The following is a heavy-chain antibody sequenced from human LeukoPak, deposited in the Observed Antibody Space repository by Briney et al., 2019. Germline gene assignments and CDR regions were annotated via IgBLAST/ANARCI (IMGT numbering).Heavy chain of an antibody. J-gene: IGHJ5*02. D-gene: IGHD1-20*01. CDR2: IRYDGSNK. Sequence: PGGSLRLSCAASGFAFSRYGMHWVRQAPGKGLGWVAFIRYDGSNKNHADSVKGRFTISRGNSKNMLYLQMNSLRPEDTSVYYCAKDYGITGTGGAWLDPWGQGTLVTVSS. V-gene: IGHV3-30*02. CDR1: GFAFSRYG. CDR3: AKDYGITGTGGAWLDP.